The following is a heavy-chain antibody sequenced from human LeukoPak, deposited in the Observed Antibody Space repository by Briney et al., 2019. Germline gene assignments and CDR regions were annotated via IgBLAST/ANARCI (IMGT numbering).Heavy chain of an antibody. Sequence: GGSLRLSCAASGFTFSSYSMNWVRQAPGKGLEWVTSISSSSSYIYYAASVKGRFTISRDNAKYSLYLQMSSLRAEDTAVYYCARAHYYGSGSQDGFDYWGQGTLVTVSS. D-gene: IGHD3-10*01. CDR2: ISSSSSYI. J-gene: IGHJ4*02. CDR3: ARAHYYGSGSQDGFDY. V-gene: IGHV3-21*01. CDR1: GFTFSSYS.